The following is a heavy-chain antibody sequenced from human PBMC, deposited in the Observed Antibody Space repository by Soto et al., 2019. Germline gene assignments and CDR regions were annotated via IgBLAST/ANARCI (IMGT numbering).Heavy chain of an antibody. CDR1: GYTFIRYG. V-gene: IGHV1-18*01. D-gene: IGHD3-10*01. Sequence: ASVKVSCKASGYTFIRYGITWVRQAPGQGFEWMGWISPYDDSTIYAQKLQGRVTMTADTSTRTAYLELRSLKSDDTAVYYCAREIGMVRHLDYWGQGTLVTVSS. CDR3: AREIGMVRHLDY. CDR2: ISPYDDST. J-gene: IGHJ4*02.